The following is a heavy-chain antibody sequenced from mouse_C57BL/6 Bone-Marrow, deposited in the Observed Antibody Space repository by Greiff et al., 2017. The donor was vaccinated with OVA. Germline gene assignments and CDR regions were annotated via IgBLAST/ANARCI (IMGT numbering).Heavy chain of an antibody. Sequence: VQLQQSGAELVKPGASVKLSCKASGYTFTSYWMQWVKQRPGQGLEWIGEIDPSDSYTNYNQKFKGKATLTVDTSSSTAYMQLSSLTSEDSAVYYCARPTTVVEAMDYWGQGTSVTVSS. CDR3: ARPTTVVEAMDY. CDR1: GYTFTSYW. V-gene: IGHV1-50*01. CDR2: IDPSDSYT. J-gene: IGHJ4*01. D-gene: IGHD1-1*01.